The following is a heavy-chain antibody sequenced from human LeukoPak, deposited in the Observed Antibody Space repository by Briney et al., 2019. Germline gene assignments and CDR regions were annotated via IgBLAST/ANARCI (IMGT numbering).Heavy chain of an antibody. CDR1: GYTFSRHG. V-gene: IGHV1-18*01. D-gene: IGHD3-22*01. CDR2: VSGYNGNT. CDR3: AKDIHPGIDSGASCCFDY. Sequence: GASVKVSCKTSGYTFSRHGITWVRQAPGQGLEWMGWVSGYNGNTNYAQNVQGRVTMTTDTSTNTAYMELRSLRSDDTAVYYCAKDIHPGIDSGASCCFDYWRQGTPVTVSS. J-gene: IGHJ4*02.